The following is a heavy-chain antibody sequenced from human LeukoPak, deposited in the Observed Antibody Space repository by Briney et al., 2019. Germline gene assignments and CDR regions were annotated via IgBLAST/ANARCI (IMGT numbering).Heavy chain of an antibody. V-gene: IGHV4-59*01. CDR1: GDSISNYY. Sequence: SETLSLTCSVSGDSISNYYWSWIRQPPGKGLEWIGYIYYSGSTNYNSSLKSRVTISVDTSKNQFSPKLSSVTAADTAAYYCARYRNEALFAFDIWGQGTMVTVSS. CDR2: IYYSGST. D-gene: IGHD1-14*01. CDR3: ARYRNEALFAFDI. J-gene: IGHJ3*02.